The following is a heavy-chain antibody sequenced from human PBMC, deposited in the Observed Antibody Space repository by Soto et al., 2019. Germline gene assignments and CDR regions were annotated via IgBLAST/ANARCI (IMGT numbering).Heavy chain of an antibody. V-gene: IGHV3-33*01. D-gene: IGHD6-6*01. Sequence: QVQLVESGGGVVQPGRSLRLSCAASGFTFSSYGMHWVRQAPGKGLEWVAVIWYDGSNKYYADSVKGRFTISRDNYKNTLYLQMNSLRAEDMAVYYCARVKYSSSSGPFDYWGQGTLVTVSS. CDR1: GFTFSSYG. CDR3: ARVKYSSSSGPFDY. CDR2: IWYDGSNK. J-gene: IGHJ4*02.